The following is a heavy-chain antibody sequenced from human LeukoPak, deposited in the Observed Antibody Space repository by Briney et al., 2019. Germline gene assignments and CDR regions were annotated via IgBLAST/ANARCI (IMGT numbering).Heavy chain of an antibody. CDR1: GFTFSSYA. CDR2: ITGSSSYI. V-gene: IGHV3-21*01. Sequence: PGGSLRLSCAASGFTFSSYAMSWVRQAPGKGLEWVSLITGSSSYIYYTDSVKGRFTISRDNAKNSLFLQMNSLRDEDTAVYYCASGFSSSPYFDYWGQGTLVTVSS. D-gene: IGHD6-6*01. J-gene: IGHJ4*02. CDR3: ASGFSSSPYFDY.